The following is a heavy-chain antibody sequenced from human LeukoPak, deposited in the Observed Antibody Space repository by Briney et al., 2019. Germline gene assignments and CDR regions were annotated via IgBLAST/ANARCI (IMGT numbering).Heavy chain of an antibody. CDR1: GYTXTSYG. J-gene: IGHJ4*02. CDR2: ISAYNGNT. Sequence: GTSVKVSCKASGYTXTSYGISWVRQAPGQGLEWMGWISAYNGNTNYAQKLQGRVTMTTDTSTSTAYMELRSLRSDDTAVYYCARLQTAPELDYWGQGTLVTVSS. V-gene: IGHV1-18*01. CDR3: ARLQTAPELDY. D-gene: IGHD1-14*01.